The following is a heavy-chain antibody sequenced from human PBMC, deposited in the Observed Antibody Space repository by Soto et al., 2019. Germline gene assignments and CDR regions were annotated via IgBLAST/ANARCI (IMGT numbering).Heavy chain of an antibody. CDR3: ARVYSSLLTDYFDY. CDR1: GWSFSGYY. D-gene: IGHD6-13*01. V-gene: IGHV4-34*01. CDR2: IYHSGST. Sequence: SETLSLTCAVYGWSFSGYYWILIRQPPGKGLEWIGEIYHSGSTNYNPSLKSRVTISVDKSKNQFSLKLSSVTAADTAVYYCARVYSSLLTDYFDYWGQGTLVTVSS. J-gene: IGHJ4*02.